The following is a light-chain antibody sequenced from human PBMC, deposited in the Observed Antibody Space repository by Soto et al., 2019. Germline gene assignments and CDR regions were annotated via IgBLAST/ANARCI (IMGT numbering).Light chain of an antibody. CDR1: SSNIASNT. CDR3: AAWDDSLYGYV. J-gene: IGLJ1*01. Sequence: QSVLTQPPSASGTPGQRVTISCSGSSSNIASNTVSWYQQVPGTAPKFLIFTNDQRPSGVPDRFSGSQSGTSGLLTISGLQSEDEADYYCAAWDDSLYGYVFGTGTKLTVL. V-gene: IGLV1-44*01. CDR2: TND.